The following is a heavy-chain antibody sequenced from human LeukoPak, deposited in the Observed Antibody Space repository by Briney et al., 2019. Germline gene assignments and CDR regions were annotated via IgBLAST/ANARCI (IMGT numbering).Heavy chain of an antibody. CDR2: INPSGGST. CDR3: ASGKQLASSLDY. D-gene: IGHD6-6*01. V-gene: IGHV1-46*01. CDR1: GYTFTSYY. Sequence: ASVTVSCKVSGYTFTSYYMHWVRQAPGQGLEWMGIINPSGGSTSYAQKFQGRVTITRDMSTSTVYMELSSLRSEDTAVYYCASGKQLASSLDYWGQGTLVTVSS. J-gene: IGHJ4*02.